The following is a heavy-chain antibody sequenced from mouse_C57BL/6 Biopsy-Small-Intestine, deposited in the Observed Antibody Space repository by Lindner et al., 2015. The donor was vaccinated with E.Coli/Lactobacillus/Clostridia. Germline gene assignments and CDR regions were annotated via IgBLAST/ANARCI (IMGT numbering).Heavy chain of an antibody. D-gene: IGHD1-1*01. J-gene: IGHJ3*01. CDR2: IYPGDGDT. CDR3: ARGGDPYGSSPWFAY. CDR1: GYAFSSYW. V-gene: IGHV1-80*01. Sequence: VQLQESGAELVKPGASVKISCKASGYAFSSYWMNWVKQRPGKGLEWIGQIYPGDGDTNYNGKFEGKATLTADKSSSTAYMLFSSMTSEDSAVYFCARGGDPYGSSPWFAYWGQGTLVTVSA.